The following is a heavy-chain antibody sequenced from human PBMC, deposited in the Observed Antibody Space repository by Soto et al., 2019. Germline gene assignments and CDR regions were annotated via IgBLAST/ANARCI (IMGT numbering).Heavy chain of an antibody. CDR3: ANMDGMATLTSVDY. J-gene: IGHJ4*02. Sequence: QVQLVESGGGVVQPGRSLRLSCAASGFTFSSYGMHWVRQAPGKGLEWVAVISYDGSNKYYADSVKGRFTISRDNSKNTLYLQMNSLRAEDTAVYYCANMDGMATLTSVDYWGQGTLVTVSS. CDR2: ISYDGSNK. V-gene: IGHV3-30*18. CDR1: GFTFSSYG. D-gene: IGHD5-12*01.